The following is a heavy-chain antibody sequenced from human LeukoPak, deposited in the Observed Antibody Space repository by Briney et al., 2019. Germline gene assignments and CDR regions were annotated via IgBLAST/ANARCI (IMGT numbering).Heavy chain of an antibody. J-gene: IGHJ5*02. V-gene: IGHV1-2*02. CDR3: ARVALRYFDWLEN. CDR1: GYTFTSYY. CDR2: INPNSGGT. D-gene: IGHD3-9*01. Sequence: GASVKVSCKASGYTFTSYYMHWVRQAPGQGLEWMGWINPNSGGTNYAQKFQGRVTMTRDTSISTAYMELSRLRSDDTAVYYCARVALRYFDWLENWGQGTLVTVSS.